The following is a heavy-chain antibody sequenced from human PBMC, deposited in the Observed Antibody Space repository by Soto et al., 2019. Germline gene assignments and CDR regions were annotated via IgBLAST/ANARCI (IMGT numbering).Heavy chain of an antibody. Sequence: SQTLSLTCAISGDSVSSNSAAWNWIRQSPSRGLEWLGRTYYRSKWYNDYAISVKSRITINPDTSKNQFSLQLNPVTPEDTAVYYCARDPTFRPTRLGEPAGHNFDYWGQGTLVTVST. V-gene: IGHV6-1*01. CDR1: GDSVSSNSAA. CDR3: ARDPTFRPTRLGEPAGHNFDY. CDR2: TYYRSKWYN. D-gene: IGHD3-10*01. J-gene: IGHJ4*02.